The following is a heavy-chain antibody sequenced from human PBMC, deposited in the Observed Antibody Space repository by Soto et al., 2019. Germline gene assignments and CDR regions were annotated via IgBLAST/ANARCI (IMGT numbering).Heavy chain of an antibody. CDR3: AALVPAPIKLYPRLGCFDP. CDR1: GGTFNSDT. CDR2: IIPISDTA. D-gene: IGHD2-2*02. Sequence: ASVKVSCKASGGTFNSDTITWVRQAPGQGLEWMGGIIPISDTAHYAQSFQGRVTITADESTSTVYMELSSLRSEDTAIYYCAALVPAPIKLYPRLGCFDPWGQGTLVTVSS. J-gene: IGHJ5*02. V-gene: IGHV1-69*13.